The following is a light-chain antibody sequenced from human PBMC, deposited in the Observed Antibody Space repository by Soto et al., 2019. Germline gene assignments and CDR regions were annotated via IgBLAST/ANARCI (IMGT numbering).Light chain of an antibody. CDR3: CSYAGSSTLV. CDR1: SSDVGDYNF. CDR2: DVT. Sequence: QSALTQPRSVSGSPGQSVTISCTGTSSDVGDYNFVSWYQHHPGKAPKLMIYDVTKRPSGVPDRFSGSESGNTASLTISGLQAEDEADYYCCSYAGSSTLVFGGGTKVTVL. J-gene: IGLJ2*01. V-gene: IGLV2-11*01.